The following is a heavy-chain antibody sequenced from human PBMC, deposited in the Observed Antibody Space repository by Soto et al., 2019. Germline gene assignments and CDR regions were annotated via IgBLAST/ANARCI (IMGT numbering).Heavy chain of an antibody. D-gene: IGHD1-1*01. CDR2: INSDGSRT. Sequence: EVQLVESGGGLVQPGGSLRLSCAASGFTFCSYWMHWVRQAPGKGLVWVSRINSDGSRTSYADSVKGRFTISRDNAKNTVYLQMNSLSAEDTAVYYCARIGTGYYYMDVWGKGTTVTVSS. J-gene: IGHJ6*03. CDR1: GFTFCSYW. V-gene: IGHV3-74*01. CDR3: ARIGTGYYYMDV.